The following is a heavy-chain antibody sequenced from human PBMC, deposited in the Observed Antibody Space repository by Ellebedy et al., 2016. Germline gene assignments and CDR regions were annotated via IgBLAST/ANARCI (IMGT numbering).Heavy chain of an antibody. CDR2: ISAYNGNT. D-gene: IGHD3-10*01. V-gene: IGHV1-18*01. CDR1: GYTFTSYG. J-gene: IGHJ5*02. Sequence: ASVKVSXXASGYTFTSYGISWVRQAPGQGLEWMGWISAYNGNTNYAQKFQGRVTMTRNTSISTAYMELSSLRSEDTAVYYCARGRGRTMVRGNWFDPWGQGTLVTVSS. CDR3: ARGRGRTMVRGNWFDP.